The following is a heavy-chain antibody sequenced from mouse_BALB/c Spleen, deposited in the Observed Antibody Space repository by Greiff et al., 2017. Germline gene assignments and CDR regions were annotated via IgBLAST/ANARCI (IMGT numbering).Heavy chain of an antibody. Sequence: EVKLMESGGGLVQPGGSRKLSCAASGFTFSSFGMHWVRQAPEKGLEWVAYISSGSSTIYYADTVKGRFTISRDNPKNTLFLQMTSLRSEDTAMYYCARSPYYYGNYVYAMDYWGQGTSVTVSS. CDR3: ARSPYYYGNYVYAMDY. J-gene: IGHJ4*01. CDR2: ISSGSSTI. D-gene: IGHD2-1*01. V-gene: IGHV5-17*02. CDR1: GFTFSSFG.